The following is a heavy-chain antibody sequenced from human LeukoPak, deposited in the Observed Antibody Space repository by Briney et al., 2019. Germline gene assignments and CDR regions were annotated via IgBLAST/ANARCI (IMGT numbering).Heavy chain of an antibody. CDR1: GFAFSSNG. Sequence: GASVKVSCKASGFAFSSNGFNWVRQAPGQGLEWMGWISGYNGNTDYAQKFQGRVSMTTDTSTSTAYMELGNLRSDDTAVYYCATSGIWTPEYFQHWGQGTLVTVSS. V-gene: IGHV1-18*01. CDR3: ATSGIWTPEYFQH. CDR2: ISGYNGNT. J-gene: IGHJ1*01. D-gene: IGHD1-26*01.